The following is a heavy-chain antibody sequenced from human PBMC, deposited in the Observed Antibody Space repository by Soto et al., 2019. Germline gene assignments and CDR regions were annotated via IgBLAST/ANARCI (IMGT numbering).Heavy chain of an antibody. CDR3: AKDRWGI. D-gene: IGHD7-27*01. CDR1: GFTFSSYG. CDR2: ISYDGSNK. V-gene: IGHV3-30*18. J-gene: IGHJ4*02. Sequence: QVQLVESGGGVVQPGRSLRLSCAASGFTFSSYGMHWVRQAPGKGLEWVAVISYDGSNKYYVDSVKGRFTISRDNSKNTLYLQMNSLRAEDTAVYYCAKDRWGIWGQGTLVTVSS.